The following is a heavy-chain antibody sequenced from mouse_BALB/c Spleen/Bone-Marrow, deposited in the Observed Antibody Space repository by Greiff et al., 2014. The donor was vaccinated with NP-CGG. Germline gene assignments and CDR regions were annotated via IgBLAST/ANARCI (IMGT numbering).Heavy chain of an antibody. V-gene: IGHV1-18*01. D-gene: IGHD2-3*01. CDR3: ARAGYYTFFAY. CDR1: GYTFTGHN. CDR2: INPNNGST. Sequence: DVKLQESGPELVKPGASVRISCKASGYTFTGHNMDWVKQSHGKRLEWIGDINPNNGSTIYNQKFKGKATLTVDKSSSTAYMELRSLTSEDTAVYYCARAGYYTFFAYWGQGTLVTVST. J-gene: IGHJ3*01.